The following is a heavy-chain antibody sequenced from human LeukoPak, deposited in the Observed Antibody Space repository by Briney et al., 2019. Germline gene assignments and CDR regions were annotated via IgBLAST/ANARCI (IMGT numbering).Heavy chain of an antibody. V-gene: IGHV1-18*01. CDR1: GYTFISYD. Sequence: ASVKVSCKASGYTFISYDFSWVRQAPGQGLEWMGWTSAYNNNTNYAQKLQGRVTMTTDTSTSTAYMELRSLRSDDTAVYYCARGLHYGDYWGQGTLVTVSS. D-gene: IGHD3-16*01. CDR3: ARGLHYGDY. CDR2: TSAYNNNT. J-gene: IGHJ4*02.